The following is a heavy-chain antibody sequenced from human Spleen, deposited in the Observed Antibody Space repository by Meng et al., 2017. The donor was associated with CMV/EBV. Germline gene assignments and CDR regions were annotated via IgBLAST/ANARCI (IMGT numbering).Heavy chain of an antibody. CDR3: ARSLNQLLYYRYFDH. Sequence: SGGNIANYAISLGRQAPGQGVEWMGGLIPILNIAKYTHNFQGRITITADKSTDTAYMELSSLRSEDTTVYYCARSLNQLLYYRYFDHWGQGTLVTVSS. CDR1: GGNIANYA. D-gene: IGHD2-15*01. CDR2: LIPILNIA. J-gene: IGHJ4*02. V-gene: IGHV1-69*10.